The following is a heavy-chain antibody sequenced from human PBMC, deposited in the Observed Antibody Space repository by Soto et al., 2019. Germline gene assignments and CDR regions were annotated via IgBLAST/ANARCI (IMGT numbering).Heavy chain of an antibody. D-gene: IGHD4-4*01. Sequence: EVQLVESGGGLVQPGRSLRLSCAASGFTFENYAMHWVRQAPGKGLEWVSGISWHSGNIGYADSVRGRFTISRDNAKNSLYLQMNSLRPEDTALYYCAKDKIYSNYEYSSDYWGQGTLVTVSS. V-gene: IGHV3-9*01. J-gene: IGHJ4*02. CDR1: GFTFENYA. CDR2: ISWHSGNI. CDR3: AKDKIYSNYEYSSDY.